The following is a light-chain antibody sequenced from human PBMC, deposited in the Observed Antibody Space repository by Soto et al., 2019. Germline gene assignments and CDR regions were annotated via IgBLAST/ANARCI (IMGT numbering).Light chain of an antibody. CDR1: QDIYIY. V-gene: IGKV1-33*01. J-gene: IGKJ4*01. Sequence: DIQMTQSPSSLSASVGDRVTITCQASQDIYIYLNWYQQKPGKAPKLLIYAASNLETGVPSRFSGGGSGTDFTFTISSLQPEDIATYYCQHYHNLPLTIGGGTKVEIE. CDR3: QHYHNLPLT. CDR2: AAS.